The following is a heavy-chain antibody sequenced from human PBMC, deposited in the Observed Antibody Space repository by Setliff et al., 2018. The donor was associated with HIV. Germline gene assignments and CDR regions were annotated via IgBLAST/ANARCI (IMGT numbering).Heavy chain of an antibody. Sequence: LSEVSIHWVRQAPGKGLEWMAYFDPQDGETVYAQKFQGRVTITADESTSTANMELSSLRSEDTAVYYCARDQAYYYDNSAYYPDAFDLWGQGTMVTVSS. CDR3: ARDQAYYYDNSAYYPDAFDL. V-gene: IGHV1-24*01. J-gene: IGHJ3*01. CDR1: LSEVS. CDR2: FDPQDGET. D-gene: IGHD3-22*01.